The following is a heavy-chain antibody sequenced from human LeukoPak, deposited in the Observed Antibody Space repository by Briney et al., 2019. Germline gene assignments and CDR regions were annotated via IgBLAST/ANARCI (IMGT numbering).Heavy chain of an antibody. Sequence: SETLPLTCTVSGGSINSYYWSWIRQPPGKGLEWIGNIYYSGNTNYNPSLKSRVAISVDTSKNQFSLKLNSVTAADTAVYYCARQKGYVSGWYEGFDYWGQGTLVTVSS. CDR2: IYYSGNT. CDR3: ARQKGYVSGWYEGFDY. J-gene: IGHJ4*02. D-gene: IGHD6-19*01. CDR1: GGSINSYY. V-gene: IGHV4-59*08.